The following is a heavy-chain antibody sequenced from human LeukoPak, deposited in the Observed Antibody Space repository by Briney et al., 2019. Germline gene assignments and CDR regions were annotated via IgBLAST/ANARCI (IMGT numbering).Heavy chain of an antibody. CDR2: ISSSSSYI. V-gene: IGHV3-21*01. D-gene: IGHD3-22*01. Sequence: GGSLRLSCAASGFTFSSYGMNWVRQAPGKGLEWVSSISSSSSYIYYADSVKGRFTISRDNAKNSLYLQMNSLRAEDTAVYYCARAPWGVYYYDSSGSLDYWGQGTLVTVSS. J-gene: IGHJ4*02. CDR1: GFTFSSYG. CDR3: ARAPWGVYYYDSSGSLDY.